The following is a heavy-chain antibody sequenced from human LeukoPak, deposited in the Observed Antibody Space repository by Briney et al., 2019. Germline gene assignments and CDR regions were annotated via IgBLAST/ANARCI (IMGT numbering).Heavy chain of an antibody. CDR3: ARGGYAVIN. D-gene: IGHD5-12*01. CDR2: IYYSGST. V-gene: IGHV4-59*01. Sequence: SETLSLTCTVSGGSISSYYWSWIRQPPGKGLEWIGYIYYSGSTNYNPSLKSRATIPVDTSKNQFSPKLSSVTAADTAVYYCARGGYAVINWGQGTLVTVSS. CDR1: GGSISSYY. J-gene: IGHJ4*02.